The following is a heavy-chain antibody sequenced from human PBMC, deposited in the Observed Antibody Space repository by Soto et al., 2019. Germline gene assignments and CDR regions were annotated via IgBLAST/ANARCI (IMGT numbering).Heavy chain of an antibody. V-gene: IGHV4-39*01. CDR3: ARGPARGSQNWFDP. Sequence: SETLSLTCTVSGGSISSSSYYWGWIRQPPGKGLEWIGSIYYSGSTYYNPSLKSRVTISVDTSKNQFSLKLSSVTAADTAVYYCARGPARGSQNWFDPWGQGTLVTVSS. CDR2: IYYSGST. D-gene: IGHD5-12*01. CDR1: GGSISSSSYY. J-gene: IGHJ5*02.